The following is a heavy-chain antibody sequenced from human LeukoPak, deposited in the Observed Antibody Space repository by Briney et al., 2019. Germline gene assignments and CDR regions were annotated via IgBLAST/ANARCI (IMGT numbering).Heavy chain of an antibody. V-gene: IGHV3-21*01. J-gene: IGHJ3*02. D-gene: IGHD6-19*01. CDR3: ALGSVAGTFDAFDI. CDR2: ISSSSSYI. Sequence: GGSLRLSCAASGFTFSRNSMSWVRQAPGKGLEWVSSISSSSSYIYYADSVKGRFTISRDNAKNSLYLQMNSLRAEDTAVYYCALGSVAGTFDAFDIWGQGTMVTVSS. CDR1: GFTFSRNS.